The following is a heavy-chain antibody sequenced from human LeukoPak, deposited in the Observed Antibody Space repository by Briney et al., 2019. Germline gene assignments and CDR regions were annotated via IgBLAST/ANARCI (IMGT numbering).Heavy chain of an antibody. V-gene: IGHV1-2*02. CDR2: TNPNSGGT. CDR1: GYTFTGYN. D-gene: IGHD3-22*01. Sequence: GASVKVSCKASGYTFTGYNIHWVRQAPGQGLEWMGWTNPNSGGTNYAQKFQGRVTMTRDTSISTAYMQLSRLRSDDTAVYYCATNYYDSSGLYFDAFHIWGQGTMVTVSS. CDR3: ATNYYDSSGLYFDAFHI. J-gene: IGHJ3*02.